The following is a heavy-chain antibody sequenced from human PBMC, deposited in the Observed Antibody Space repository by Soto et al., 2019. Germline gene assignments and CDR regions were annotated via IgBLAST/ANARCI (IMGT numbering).Heavy chain of an antibody. Sequence: QVQLQESGPGLVKPSETLSLTCTVSDGSITRYYWSWIRQPPGQGLEWIGYSYYSGSTNYNPSLQRRVTISVDTSKGQFSLKLSSVTAADTAVYYCARSVYGGNRRFAFDYWGQGTLVTVSS. V-gene: IGHV4-59*01. CDR1: DGSITRYY. J-gene: IGHJ4*02. D-gene: IGHD4-17*01. CDR3: ARSVYGGNRRFAFDY. CDR2: SYYSGST.